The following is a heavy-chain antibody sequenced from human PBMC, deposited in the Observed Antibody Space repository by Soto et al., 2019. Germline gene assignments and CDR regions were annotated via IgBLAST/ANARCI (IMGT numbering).Heavy chain of an antibody. D-gene: IGHD4-4*01. CDR3: AKVVQMATVRGYFDY. CDR2: INGDGGST. J-gene: IGHJ4*01. V-gene: IGHV3-23*01. CDR1: GFIFRGYG. Sequence: GGTLRLSCAASGFIFRGYGMSWVRQAPGKGLEWVAAINGDGGSTYYADSVKGRFTISRDNSKNTLDLQMNSLRDEDTAVYYCAKVVQMATVRGYFDYWGHGTLVTVSS.